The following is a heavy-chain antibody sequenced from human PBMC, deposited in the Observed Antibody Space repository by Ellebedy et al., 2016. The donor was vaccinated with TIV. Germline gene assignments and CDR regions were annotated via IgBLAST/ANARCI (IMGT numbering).Heavy chain of an antibody. D-gene: IGHD1-1*01. CDR3: ASALLPQLEDAFDI. Sequence: GESLKISXAASGFTFSSYGMHWVRQAPGEGLEWVALISHDGSSEYFEDSVKGRFTISRDNSKNTLYLQMNSLRAEDTAVYYCASALLPQLEDAFDIWGQGTMVTVSS. V-gene: IGHV3-30*03. CDR2: ISHDGSSE. J-gene: IGHJ3*02. CDR1: GFTFSSYG.